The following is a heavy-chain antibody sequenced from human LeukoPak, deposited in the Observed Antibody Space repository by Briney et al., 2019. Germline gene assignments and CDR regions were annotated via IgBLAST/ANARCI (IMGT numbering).Heavy chain of an antibody. CDR1: GYTFTSYY. CDR2: INPRAGST. CDR3: ARDEGGDYYYYYGMDV. Sequence: ASVKVSCKASGYTFTSYYMHWVRQAPGQGLEWMGIINPRAGSTSYAQKFQGRVTMTRDTSTSTVYMELSSLRSEDMAVYYCARDEGGDYYYYYGMDVWGQGTTVTVSS. J-gene: IGHJ6*02. D-gene: IGHD4-17*01. V-gene: IGHV1-46*01.